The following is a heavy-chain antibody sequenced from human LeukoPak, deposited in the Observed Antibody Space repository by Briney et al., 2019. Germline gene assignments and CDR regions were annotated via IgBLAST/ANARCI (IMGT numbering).Heavy chain of an antibody. CDR2: VSSGFHA. V-gene: IGHV3-13*01. CDR1: GFTLGSHD. J-gene: IGHJ4*02. CDR3: VREARGYHYTYFDY. Sequence: GGSLRLSCTASGFTLGSHDMHWVRQIPGQGLEWVAAVSSGFHAFFADSVQGRFTVSREDARNSLYLQMNSLKAGDTAVYYCVREARGYHYTYFDYWGQGTLVTVSS. D-gene: IGHD5-18*01.